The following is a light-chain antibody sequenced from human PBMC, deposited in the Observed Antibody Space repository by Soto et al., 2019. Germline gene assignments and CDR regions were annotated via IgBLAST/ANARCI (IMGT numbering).Light chain of an antibody. CDR3: QQRSNWPPT. V-gene: IGKV1-5*01. CDR1: QSIGNW. Sequence: DIQMAQSPSTLTASVGDRVTITCRASQSIGNWLAWYQQKPGTAPKVLIYHASNLQSGVPSRFSGSGSGTDFTLTISSLEPEDFAVYYCQQRSNWPPTFGGGTKVDI. CDR2: HAS. J-gene: IGKJ4*01.